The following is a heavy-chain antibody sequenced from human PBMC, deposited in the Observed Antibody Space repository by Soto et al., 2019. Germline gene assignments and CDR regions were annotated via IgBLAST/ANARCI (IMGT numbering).Heavy chain of an antibody. CDR3: ARDRIAAAGVFDY. Sequence: SVKVSCKASVGTFSSYAISWVRQAPGQGLEWMGGIIPIFGTANYAQKFQGRVTITADESTSTAYMELSSLRSEDTAVYYCARDRIAAAGVFDYWGQGTLVTVSS. V-gene: IGHV1-69*13. CDR1: VGTFSSYA. CDR2: IIPIFGTA. J-gene: IGHJ4*02. D-gene: IGHD6-13*01.